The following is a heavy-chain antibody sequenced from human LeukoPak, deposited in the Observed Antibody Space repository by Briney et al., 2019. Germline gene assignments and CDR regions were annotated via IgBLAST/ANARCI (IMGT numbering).Heavy chain of an antibody. CDR2: IYYSGST. Sequence: PPETLSLTCTVSGGSISSYYWSWIRQPPGKGLEWIGYIYYSGSTNYNPSLKSRVTISVDTSKNQFSLKLNSVTAADTAVYHCARQPSYSSSWYFDYWGQGTLVTVSS. V-gene: IGHV4-59*08. D-gene: IGHD6-13*01. CDR3: ARQPSYSSSWYFDY. J-gene: IGHJ4*02. CDR1: GGSISSYY.